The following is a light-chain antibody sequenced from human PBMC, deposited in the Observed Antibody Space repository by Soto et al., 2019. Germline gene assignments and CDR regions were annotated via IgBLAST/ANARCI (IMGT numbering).Light chain of an antibody. Sequence: DIQMTQSPSTLSASVGDRVSITCRASQSISSWLAWYQQKPGKAPNLLIYEASSLQSGVPSRFSGSGSGTEFTLTISRLQPDDVATYYCQQYNSYLYTFGQGTKLEIK. CDR1: QSISSW. J-gene: IGKJ2*01. CDR2: EAS. V-gene: IGKV1-5*03. CDR3: QQYNSYLYT.